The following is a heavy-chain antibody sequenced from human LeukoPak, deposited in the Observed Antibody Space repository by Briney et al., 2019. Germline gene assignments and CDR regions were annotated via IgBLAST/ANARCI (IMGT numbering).Heavy chain of an antibody. CDR1: GYTFTSYG. J-gene: IGHJ3*02. Sequence: ASVKVSCKASGYTFTSYGISWVRQAPGQGLEWMGWISAYNGNTNYAQKLQGRVTMTTATSTRTAYMELRSLRSDATAVYYCARIRRAYYDFWSGYSAFDIWGQGTMVTVSS. CDR3: ARIRRAYYDFWSGYSAFDI. V-gene: IGHV1-18*01. CDR2: ISAYNGNT. D-gene: IGHD3-3*01.